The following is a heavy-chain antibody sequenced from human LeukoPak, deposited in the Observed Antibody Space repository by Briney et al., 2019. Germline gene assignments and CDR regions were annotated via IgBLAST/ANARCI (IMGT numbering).Heavy chain of an antibody. D-gene: IGHD3-22*01. CDR2: IYPGDSDT. CDR3: ARRHDDSSGHAYNY. V-gene: IGHV5-51*01. J-gene: IGHJ4*02. CDR1: GYSFPNYW. Sequence: GESLKISCKTSGYSFPNYWIVWVRQMPGKGLEWMGIIYPGDSDTRYSPSFQGQVTFSADKSVSTAYLQWSSLKASDTAMYYCARRHDDSSGHAYNYWGQGTLVTVSS.